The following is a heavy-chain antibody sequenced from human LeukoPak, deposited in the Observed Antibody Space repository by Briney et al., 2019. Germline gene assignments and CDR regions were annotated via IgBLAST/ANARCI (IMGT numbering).Heavy chain of an antibody. Sequence: SETLSLTCAVSGYSISSGYYWGWIRQPPGKGLGWIGSIYHSGSTYYNPSLKSRATISPDTSKNQYSLRLTSVTAADTAVYYCARRGIWDLQIGNWFDPWGQGILVTVSS. CDR3: ARRGIWDLQIGNWFDP. D-gene: IGHD3-16*01. CDR2: IYHSGST. CDR1: GYSISSGYY. J-gene: IGHJ5*02. V-gene: IGHV4-38-2*01.